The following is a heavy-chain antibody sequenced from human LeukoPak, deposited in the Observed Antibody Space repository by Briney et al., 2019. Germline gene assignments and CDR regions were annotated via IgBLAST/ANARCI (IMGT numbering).Heavy chain of an antibody. CDR3: AKDRNDWKQGIDS. Sequence: GGSLRFSCAVSGFTFSTYSMNWVRQAPGKGLEWVSYISSSSSTIYYADSVKGRFTISRDNAKNSLYLQMDSLRAEVTAVYYCAKDRNDWKQGIDSWGQGTLVTVST. CDR1: GFTFSTYS. J-gene: IGHJ4*02. V-gene: IGHV3-48*01. CDR2: ISSSSSTI. D-gene: IGHD1-1*01.